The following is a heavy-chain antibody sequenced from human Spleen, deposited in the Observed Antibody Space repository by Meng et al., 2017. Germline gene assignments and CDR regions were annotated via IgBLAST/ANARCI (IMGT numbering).Heavy chain of an antibody. CDR1: GYTFTGYY. D-gene: IGHD6-19*01. CDR3: ARGIRAMAVAGYWYFDL. Sequence: ASVKVSCKASGYTFTGYYMHWVRQAPGQGLEWMGRINPNSGGTNYAQKFQGRVTMTRDTSISTAYMELSRLRSDDTAVYYCARGIRAMAVAGYWYFDLWGRGTLVTVSS. J-gene: IGHJ2*01. V-gene: IGHV1-2*06. CDR2: INPNSGGT.